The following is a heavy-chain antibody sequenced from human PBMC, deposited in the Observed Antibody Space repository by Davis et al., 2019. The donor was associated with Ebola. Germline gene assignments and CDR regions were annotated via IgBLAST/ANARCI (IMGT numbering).Heavy chain of an antibody. CDR1: GFTFSDYS. Sequence: GESLKISCEASGFTFSDYSMNWVRQAPGKGLEWVSSITNRGRHINHADSVKGRFTISRDNAKNSLYLQMSSLRAEDTAVYYCARDFSTSSGWHLAPNSYYYGMDVWGQGTTVTVSS. D-gene: IGHD6-19*01. CDR2: ITNRGRHI. V-gene: IGHV3-21*06. J-gene: IGHJ6*02. CDR3: ARDFSTSSGWHLAPNSYYYGMDV.